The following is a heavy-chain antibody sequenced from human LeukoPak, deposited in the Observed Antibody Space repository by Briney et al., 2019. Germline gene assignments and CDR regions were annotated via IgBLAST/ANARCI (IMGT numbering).Heavy chain of an antibody. CDR3: ARDRGRLGYSSSWYQPVDYYYGMDV. V-gene: IGHV3-53*01. J-gene: IGHJ6*02. Sequence: GGSLRLSCAASGFTFSSNYMSWVRQAPGKGLEWVSVIYSGGSTYYADSVKGRFTISRDNSKNTLYLQMNSLRAEVTAVYYCARDRGRLGYSSSWYQPVDYYYGMDVWGQGTTVTVSS. D-gene: IGHD6-13*01. CDR1: GFTFSSNY. CDR2: IYSGGST.